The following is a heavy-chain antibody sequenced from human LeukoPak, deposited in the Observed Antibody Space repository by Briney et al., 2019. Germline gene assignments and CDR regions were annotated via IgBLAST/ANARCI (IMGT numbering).Heavy chain of an antibody. V-gene: IGHV1-2*02. CDR1: GYTFTGYY. J-gene: IGHJ6*02. D-gene: IGHD4-11*01. CDR2: INPNSGGT. CDR3: ARRGLDDYSNYYYYGMDV. Sequence: ASVKVSCKASGYTFTGYYMHWVRQAPGQGLEWMGWINPNSGGTNYAQKFQGRVTMTRDTSISTAYMELSSLRSDDTAVYYCARRGLDDYSNYYYYGMDVWGQGTTVTVSS.